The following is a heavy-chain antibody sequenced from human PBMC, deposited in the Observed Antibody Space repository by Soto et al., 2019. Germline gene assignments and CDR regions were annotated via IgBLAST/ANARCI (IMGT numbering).Heavy chain of an antibody. D-gene: IGHD2-21*02. J-gene: IGHJ4*02. V-gene: IGHV4-39*01. CDR3: ARQRTAVVCKAYFEV. CDR2: IYYSGST. Sequence: PETLSHTSTVTGDYTVSSSYYRGCIRKPPGKGLEWIGSIYYSGSTYNNPSLRSRVSISIDTSKDQFSLRRKSVTAADPAMNFCARQRTAVVCKAYFEVWRQGSLDTVSS. CDR1: GDYTVSSSYY.